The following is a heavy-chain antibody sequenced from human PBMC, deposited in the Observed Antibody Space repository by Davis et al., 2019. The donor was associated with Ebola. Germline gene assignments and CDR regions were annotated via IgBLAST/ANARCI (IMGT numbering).Heavy chain of an antibody. Sequence: GESLKISCKVSGYSFSNYWIGWVRQLPGKGLEWKGISHPADSVTRYSPSFQGQVTISADKSISTAYLHWSSLKASDTAMYYCALTSMPVADPVYFDYWCQGALVTVSS. CDR1: GYSFSNYW. CDR2: SHPADSVT. D-gene: IGHD6-19*01. CDR3: ALTSMPVADPVYFDY. J-gene: IGHJ4*02. V-gene: IGHV5-51*01.